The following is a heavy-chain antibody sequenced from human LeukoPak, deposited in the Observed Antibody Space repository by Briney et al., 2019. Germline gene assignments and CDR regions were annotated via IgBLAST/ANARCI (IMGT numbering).Heavy chain of an antibody. D-gene: IGHD6-19*01. CDR3: ATSPGAVAGVDY. Sequence: GGSLRLSCAASGFTFSSYDMHWVRQVTGKGLEWVSAIATAGDTYYPGSVKGRFTISRENAKNSLYLQMNSLRAEDTAVYYCATSPGAVAGVDYWGQGTLVTVSS. CDR1: GFTFSSYD. CDR2: IATAGDT. J-gene: IGHJ4*02. V-gene: IGHV3-13*01.